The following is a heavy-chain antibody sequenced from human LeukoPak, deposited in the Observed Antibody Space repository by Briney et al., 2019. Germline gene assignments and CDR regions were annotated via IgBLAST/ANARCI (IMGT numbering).Heavy chain of an antibody. CDR3: PRDAGYSSGWYVGTEGNNWFDP. CDR2: INPSGGST. CDR1: GYTFTIYY. J-gene: IGHJ5*02. Sequence: ASVNVSCTSSGYTFTIYYMHWVRHAPGQGLGWMGMINPSGGSTSYAQKFQGRVTMTRDTTISTAYMELSRLRSDATAVYYCPRDAGYSSGWYVGTEGNNWFDPWGQGTLGTVSS. D-gene: IGHD6-19*01. V-gene: IGHV1-46*01.